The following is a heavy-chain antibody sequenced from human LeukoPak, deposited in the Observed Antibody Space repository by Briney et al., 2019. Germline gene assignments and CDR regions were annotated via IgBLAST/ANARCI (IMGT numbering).Heavy chain of an antibody. J-gene: IGHJ4*02. Sequence: SETLSLTCTVSGGSISSSSYYWGWFRQPPGKGLEWIGSIYYSGSTYYNPSLKSRVTISVDTSKNQFSLKLSSVTAADTAVYYCARHYDSSSFDYWGQGTLVTVSS. D-gene: IGHD3-22*01. CDR1: GGSISSSSYY. CDR2: IYYSGST. CDR3: ARHYDSSSFDY. V-gene: IGHV4-39*01.